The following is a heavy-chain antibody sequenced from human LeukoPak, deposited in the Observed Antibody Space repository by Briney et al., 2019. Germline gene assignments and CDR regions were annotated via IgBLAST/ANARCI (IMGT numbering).Heavy chain of an antibody. J-gene: IGHJ4*02. Sequence: ASVKVSCKASGYTFTAYYIHWVRQAPGQGLEWMGWIDTNTGATKYAQKFQGRVTITRDTSTGTAYMELSSLISGGTALYYCASEAFCAGGSCNVQRVASWGPGTLVTVFS. CDR2: IDTNTGAT. CDR3: ASEAFCAGGSCNVQRVAS. V-gene: IGHV1-2*02. CDR1: GYTFTAYY. D-gene: IGHD2-8*02.